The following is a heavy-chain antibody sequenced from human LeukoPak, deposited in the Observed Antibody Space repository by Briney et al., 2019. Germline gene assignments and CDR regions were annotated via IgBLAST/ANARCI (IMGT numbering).Heavy chain of an antibody. CDR2: MSYDGSNL. Sequence: GGSLRLSCAASGFALSAYAMHWYRQTPDKGLEWLALMSYDGSNLYYAESVRGRFTISKDTSKDTLYLQMNSLRAEDTAVYYCARDLPAALDYWGQGTLVTVSS. V-gene: IGHV3-30*04. CDR1: GFALSAYA. J-gene: IGHJ4*02. CDR3: ARDLPAALDY.